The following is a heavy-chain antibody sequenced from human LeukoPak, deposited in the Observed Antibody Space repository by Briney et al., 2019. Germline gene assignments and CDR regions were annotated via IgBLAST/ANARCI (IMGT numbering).Heavy chain of an antibody. CDR2: IYYTGDT. D-gene: IGHD3-3*01. CDR1: GGSISSSSYH. J-gene: IGHJ4*02. CDR3: ARGEYYDFWSGYSLDY. V-gene: IGHV4-61*05. Sequence: SETLSLTCTVSGGSISSSSYHWGWIRQPPGKGLEWIGYIYYTGDTNYIPSLKSRVTISVDASKNQFSLRLSSVTAADTAVYYCARGEYYDFWSGYSLDYWGQGTLVTVSS.